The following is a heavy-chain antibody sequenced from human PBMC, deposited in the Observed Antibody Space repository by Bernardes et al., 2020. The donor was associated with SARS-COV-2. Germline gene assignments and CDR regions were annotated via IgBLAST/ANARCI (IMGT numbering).Heavy chain of an antibody. D-gene: IGHD3-16*02. CDR1: GGSFRDYY. Sequence: SETLSLTCAVYGGSFRDYYWTWIRQPPGKGLEWIGEINHSASTNYKPSLKSRVTTSVDTSKNQFSLKLSSVTAADTAVYYCARGLTVTYFYGLDVWGQGTTVTVSS. CDR2: INHSAST. J-gene: IGHJ6*02. V-gene: IGHV4-34*01. CDR3: ARGLTVTYFYGLDV.